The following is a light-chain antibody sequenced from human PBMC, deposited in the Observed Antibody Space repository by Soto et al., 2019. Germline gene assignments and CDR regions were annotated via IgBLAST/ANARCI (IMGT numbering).Light chain of an antibody. Sequence: EIVMTQSPATLSVSPGERATLSCRASQSVNSNLAWYQQRPGQAPRLLIYGASTRATGIPARFSGSGSGTDFTLTISSLQPEDSAVYFCQQRSNWPSITFGQGTRLEIK. CDR1: QSVNSN. J-gene: IGKJ5*01. CDR3: QQRSNWPSIT. V-gene: IGKV3-15*01. CDR2: GAS.